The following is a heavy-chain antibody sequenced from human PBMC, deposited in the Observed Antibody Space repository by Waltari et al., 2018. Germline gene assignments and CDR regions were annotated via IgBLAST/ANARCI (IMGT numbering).Heavy chain of an antibody. J-gene: IGHJ4*02. CDR3: AREGRYCSSTSCYKGYFDY. V-gene: IGHV4-38-2*02. CDR2: INHSGST. CDR1: GYPISSGYR. D-gene: IGHD2-2*01. Sequence: QVQLQESGPGLVKPSETLSLTCAVSGYPISSGYRWGWIRQPPGKGLEWIGEINHSGSTNYNPSLKSRVTISVDTSKNQFSLKLSSVTAADTAVYYCAREGRYCSSTSCYKGYFDYWGQGTLVTVSS.